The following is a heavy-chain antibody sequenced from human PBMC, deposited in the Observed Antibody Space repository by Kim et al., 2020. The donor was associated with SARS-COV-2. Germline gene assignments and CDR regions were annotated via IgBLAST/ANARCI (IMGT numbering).Heavy chain of an antibody. CDR1: GYTFTSYD. CDR2: MNPNSGNT. V-gene: IGHV1-8*01. J-gene: IGHJ6*02. Sequence: ASVKVSCKASGYTFTSYDINWVRQATGQGLEWMGWMNPNSGNTGYAQKFQGRVTMTRNTSISTAYMELSSLRSEDTAVYYCASQGSGFYYYYYGMDVWGQGTTVTVSS. CDR3: ASQGSGFYYYYYGMDV. D-gene: IGHD3-10*01.